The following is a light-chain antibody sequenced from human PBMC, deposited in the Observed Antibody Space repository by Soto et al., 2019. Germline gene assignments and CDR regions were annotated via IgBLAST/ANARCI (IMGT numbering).Light chain of an antibody. V-gene: IGKV1-5*03. CDR1: RSITNY. CDR3: QQYNSSPWT. CDR2: KAS. Sequence: IQMTQSPSSLSASVGDRVTITCRASRSITNYVAWYQQKAGKAPKLLMYKASTLEGGVPSRFSGSGSGTEFTLTITSLQPDDFATYYCQQYNSSPWTFGQGTKVDIK. J-gene: IGKJ1*01.